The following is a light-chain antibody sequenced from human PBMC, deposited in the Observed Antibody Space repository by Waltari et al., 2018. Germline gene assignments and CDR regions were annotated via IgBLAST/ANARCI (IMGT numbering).Light chain of an antibody. Sequence: QSALTQPASVSGSPGQSITISCPGTSRDVGAYDFVSWYQQHPGKAPKLLIYAVTSRPSGISDHFSGSTSGNTASLTISGLQTEDEADYYCSSYTSSSTYVFGTGTKVTVL. CDR1: SRDVGAYDF. J-gene: IGLJ1*01. CDR3: SSYTSSSTYV. CDR2: AVT. V-gene: IGLV2-14*03.